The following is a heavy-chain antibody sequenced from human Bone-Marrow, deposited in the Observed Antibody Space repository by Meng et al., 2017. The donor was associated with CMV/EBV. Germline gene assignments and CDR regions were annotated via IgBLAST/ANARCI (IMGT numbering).Heavy chain of an antibody. V-gene: IGHV3-9*01. CDR2: ISWNSGSI. D-gene: IGHD6-19*01. J-gene: IGHJ6*02. CDR3: TKEKSLAVAGSGAGGMDV. CDR1: GFSFDDYA. Sequence: GGSLRLSCAGSGFSFDDYAMHWVRQAPGQGLEWVSGISWNSGSIAYAGSVKGRFTNSRDNARNSLYLQMNSLRVEDTALYYCTKEKSLAVAGSGAGGMDVWGQGTTVTVSS.